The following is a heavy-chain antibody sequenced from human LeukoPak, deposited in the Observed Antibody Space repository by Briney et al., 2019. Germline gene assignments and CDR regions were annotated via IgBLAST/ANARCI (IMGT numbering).Heavy chain of an antibody. Sequence: GGSLRLSCAGSGFTFSSYGMSWVRQAPGKGLEWVAAISGSGGSTYYADSVKGRFTISRDSSKHTLFLQVNSLRAEDTAVYYCAKDARRTFGLSSGLYRGSYYFDYWGQGTLVTVSS. V-gene: IGHV3-23*01. CDR2: ISGSGGST. J-gene: IGHJ4*02. CDR1: GFTFSSYG. CDR3: AKDARRTFGLSSGLYRGSYYFDY. D-gene: IGHD6-19*01.